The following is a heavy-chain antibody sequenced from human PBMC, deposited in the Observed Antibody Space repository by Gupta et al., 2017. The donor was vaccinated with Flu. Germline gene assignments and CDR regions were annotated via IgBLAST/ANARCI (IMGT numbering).Heavy chain of an antibody. CDR2: VNGDNSGT. J-gene: IGHJ4*02. V-gene: IGHV3-74*01. CDR3: GRQGDAGWYEAIDY. CDR1: GFPFSNHF. D-gene: IGHD6-19*01. Sequence: EVQLVESGGGLVQPGGSLRLSCTVSGFPFSNHFMEWVRQAPGKGLQWVSRVNGDNSGTAYADSVKGRFTVSRDNARNTVYLQMNSLRPEDTGVYYGGRQGDAGWYEAIDYWGQGVLGTVS.